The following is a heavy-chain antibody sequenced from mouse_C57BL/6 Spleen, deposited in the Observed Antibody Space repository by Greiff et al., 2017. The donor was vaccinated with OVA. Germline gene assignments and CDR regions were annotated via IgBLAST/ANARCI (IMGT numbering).Heavy chain of an antibody. V-gene: IGHV1-18*01. J-gene: IGHJ1*03. CDR3: ARRTGTWGYFDV. CDR1: GYTFTDYN. Sequence: VQLQQSGPELVKPGASVKIPCKASGYTFTDYNMDWVKQSHGKSLEWIGAINPNNGGTIYTQKFKGKATLTVDKSSSTAYMELRSLTSEDTADYYYARRTGTWGYFDVWGTGTTVTVSS. CDR2: INPNNGGT. D-gene: IGHD4-1*01.